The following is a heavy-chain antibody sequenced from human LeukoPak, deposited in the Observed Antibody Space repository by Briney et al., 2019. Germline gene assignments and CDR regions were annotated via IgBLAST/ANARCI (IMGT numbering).Heavy chain of an antibody. Sequence: ASAKVSCKASGYTFTSYGISWVRQAPGQGLEWMGWISAYNGNTNYAQKLQGRVTMTTDTSTSTAYMELRSLRSDDTAVYYCARGPYYDFWSGLYNWFDPWGQGTLVTVSS. J-gene: IGHJ5*02. CDR3: ARGPYYDFWSGLYNWFDP. D-gene: IGHD3-3*01. CDR2: ISAYNGNT. V-gene: IGHV1-18*01. CDR1: GYTFTSYG.